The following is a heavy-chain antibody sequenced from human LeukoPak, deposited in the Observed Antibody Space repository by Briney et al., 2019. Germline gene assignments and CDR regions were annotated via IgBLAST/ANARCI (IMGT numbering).Heavy chain of an antibody. Sequence: GGSLRLSCAASGFTFSSYSMNWVRQAPGKGLEWVSSSSSSGSYISYADSVKGRFTISRDNAKNSLYLQMNSLRAEDTAVYYCARDIGEWFGERWAFDDYWGQGTLVTVSS. V-gene: IGHV3-21*01. CDR2: SSSSGSYI. CDR1: GFTFSSYS. CDR3: ARDIGEWFGERWAFDDY. J-gene: IGHJ4*02. D-gene: IGHD3-10*01.